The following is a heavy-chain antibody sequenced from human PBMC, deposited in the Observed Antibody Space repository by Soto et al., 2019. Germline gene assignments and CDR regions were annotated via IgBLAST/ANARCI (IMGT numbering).Heavy chain of an antibody. CDR1: GYTLTELS. CDR3: ATTLGVRFLEWFNPTYYYGMDV. Sequence: GASVKVSCKVSGYTLTELSMHWLRQAPGKGLEWMGGFDPEDGETIYAQKFQGRVTMTEDTSTDTAYMELSSLRSEDTAVYYCATTLGVRFLEWFNPTYYYGMDVWGQGTTVTVSS. D-gene: IGHD3-3*01. J-gene: IGHJ6*02. V-gene: IGHV1-24*01. CDR2: FDPEDGET.